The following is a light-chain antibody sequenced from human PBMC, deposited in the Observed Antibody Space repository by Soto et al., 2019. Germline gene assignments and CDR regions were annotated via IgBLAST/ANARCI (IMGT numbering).Light chain of an antibody. V-gene: IGKV1D-13*01. CDR3: QRFSDYQFT. CDR1: QGISDA. CDR2: DAS. J-gene: IGKJ3*01. Sequence: QLTQSPSSLSASVGDRVTITCRASQGISDALAWYQQRPGKAPKLLIYDASSLQGAVPSRFSGGGAGTDFTLTMSSLQPEDSATYYCQRFSDYQFTFGPGTKVDVK.